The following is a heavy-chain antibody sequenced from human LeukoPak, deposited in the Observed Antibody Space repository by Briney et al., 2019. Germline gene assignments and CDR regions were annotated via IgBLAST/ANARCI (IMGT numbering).Heavy chain of an antibody. J-gene: IGHJ4*02. D-gene: IGHD1-20*01. CDR1: GGTFSSYA. CDR2: IIPIFGTA. V-gene: IGHV1-69*05. CDR3: AGRSRCNWNLDY. Sequence: ASVKVSCKASGGTFSSYAISWVRQAPGQGLEWMGGIIPIFGTANYAQKFTGRVTITTDESASTAYMEQSSLRSEDTAVYYCAGRSRCNWNLDYWGQGTLVTVSS.